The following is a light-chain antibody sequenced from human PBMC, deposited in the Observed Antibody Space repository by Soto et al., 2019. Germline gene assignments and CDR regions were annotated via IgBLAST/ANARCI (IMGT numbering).Light chain of an antibody. V-gene: IGKV3-15*01. CDR2: GAS. CDR1: QSVSSN. J-gene: IGKJ1*01. Sequence: EIVMTQSPATLSVSPGARAPLSCRASQSVSSNLAWYQQKPGQAPRLLIYGASTRATGIPARFSGSGSGTDFTLTISRLEPEDFAVYYCQYSGISPGTFGQGTKVDIK. CDR3: QYSGISPGT.